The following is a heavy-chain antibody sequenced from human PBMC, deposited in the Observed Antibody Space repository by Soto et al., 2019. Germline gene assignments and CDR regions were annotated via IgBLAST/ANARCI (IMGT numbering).Heavy chain of an antibody. D-gene: IGHD3-16*01. J-gene: IGHJ5*02. CDR2: MNPNSANT. CDR3: ARMATFGTVNRFDP. Sequence: QAQLVQSGAEVKEPGASVKVSCKASGYTFTNYDISWVRQATGQGLEWMGWMNPNSANTGYAQKFQGGVRLTGYISITPPNIELSILKSEYTAFNYCARMATFGTVNRFDPWGQGPLVNVSA. V-gene: IGHV1-8*01. CDR1: GYTFTNYD.